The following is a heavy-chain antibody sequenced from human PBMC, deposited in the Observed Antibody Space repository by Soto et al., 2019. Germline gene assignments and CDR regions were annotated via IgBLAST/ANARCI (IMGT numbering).Heavy chain of an antibody. J-gene: IGHJ6*02. D-gene: IGHD2-2*01. CDR3: ATVVPAAPYYYYGMDV. CDR2: INAGNGNT. Sequence: ASVKVSCKASGYTFTSYAMHWVRQAPGQRLEWMGWINAGNGNTKYSQKFQGRVTITRDTSASTAYMELSSLRSEDTAVYYCATVVPAAPYYYYGMDVWGQGTTVTVSS. V-gene: IGHV1-3*01. CDR1: GYTFTSYA.